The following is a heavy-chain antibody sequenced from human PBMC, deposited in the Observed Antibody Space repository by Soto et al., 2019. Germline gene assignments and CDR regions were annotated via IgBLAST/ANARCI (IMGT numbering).Heavy chain of an antibody. CDR3: ARGPLLGYCSSTSCYYFDY. V-gene: IGHV3-7*01. Sequence: GGSLRLSCAASGFTFSSYWMSWVRQAPGNGLEWVANIKQDGSEKYYVDSVKGRFTISRDNAKNSLYLQMNSLRAEDTAVYYCARGPLLGYCSSTSCYYFDYWGQGTLVTVSS. CDR2: IKQDGSEK. J-gene: IGHJ4*02. CDR1: GFTFSSYW. D-gene: IGHD2-2*01.